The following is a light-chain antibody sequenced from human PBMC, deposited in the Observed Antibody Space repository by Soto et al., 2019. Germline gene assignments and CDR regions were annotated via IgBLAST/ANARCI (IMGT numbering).Light chain of an antibody. V-gene: IGKV1-39*01. CDR1: QTVGDH. CDR3: HQTFLSPPT. Sequence: DIQITPSPSSLSSSVGDRFTITCLASQTVGDHLNWYQQKPGTAPKLLFSRASRLQSGVPSRFTGSGVATDFTLTISSLQPEDFATYYCHQTFLSPPTFGQGTKVDIK. J-gene: IGKJ1*01. CDR2: RAS.